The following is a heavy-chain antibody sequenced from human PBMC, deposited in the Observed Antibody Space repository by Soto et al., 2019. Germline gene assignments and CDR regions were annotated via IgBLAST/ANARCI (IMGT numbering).Heavy chain of an antibody. CDR3: ARGMITFGGVIAY. CDR2: INAGNGNT. Sequence: QVQLVQSGAEVKKPGASVKVSCKASGYTFTSYAMHWVRQAPGQRLEWMGWINAGNGNTKYSQKFQGRVTITRDTSASTAYMELSSLRSEDTAVYYCARGMITFGGVIAYWGQGPLVTVSS. J-gene: IGHJ4*02. V-gene: IGHV1-3*01. D-gene: IGHD3-16*02. CDR1: GYTFTSYA.